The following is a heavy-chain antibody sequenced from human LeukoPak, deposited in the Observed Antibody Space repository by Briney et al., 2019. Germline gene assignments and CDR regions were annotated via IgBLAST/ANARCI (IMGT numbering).Heavy chain of an antibody. CDR3: ARAVYYYGMDV. CDR2: IGTAGDT. CDR1: GFTFSSYG. Sequence: GGSLRLSCAASGFTFSSYGMHWVRQATGKGLEWVSAIGTAGDTYYPGSVKGRFTISRENAKNSLYLQMNSLRAGDTAVYYCARAVYYYGMDVWGQGTTVTVSS. J-gene: IGHJ6*02. V-gene: IGHV3-13*01.